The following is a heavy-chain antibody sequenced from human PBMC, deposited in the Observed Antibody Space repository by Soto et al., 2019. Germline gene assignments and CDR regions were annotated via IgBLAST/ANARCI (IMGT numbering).Heavy chain of an antibody. CDR3: ARELGDYVYYYYYYGMDV. J-gene: IGHJ6*02. D-gene: IGHD4-17*01. Sequence: GGSLRLSCAASGFTFSSYSMNWVRQAPGKGLEWVSYISSSSSTIYYADSVKDRFTISRDNAKNSLYLQMNSLRDEDTAVYYCARELGDYVYYYYYYGMDVWGQGTTVTVSS. CDR2: ISSSSSTI. CDR1: GFTFSSYS. V-gene: IGHV3-48*02.